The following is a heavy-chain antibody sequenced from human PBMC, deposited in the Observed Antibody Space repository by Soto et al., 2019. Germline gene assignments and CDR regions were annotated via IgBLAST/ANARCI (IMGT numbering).Heavy chain of an antibody. V-gene: IGHV4-59*08. D-gene: IGHD1-26*01. J-gene: IGHJ6*02. CDR2: VYYTGGN. CDR1: SGTSSSHN. Sequence: QVHVQQSGPGLVKPSETLSLSCTVPSGTSSSHNWGWIRQPPGRGLEWIGYVYYTGGNSYYPSLKSRVTISADTSTNHISLPLSSVTAADTAVYYCVRQGIDYLQGLVDVWGQGATVSVSS. CDR3: VRQGIDYLQGLVDV.